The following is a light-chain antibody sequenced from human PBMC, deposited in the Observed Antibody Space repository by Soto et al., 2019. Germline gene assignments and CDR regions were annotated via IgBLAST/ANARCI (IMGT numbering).Light chain of an antibody. CDR3: SSYTCSSTLDVV. CDR1: SSDVGGYNY. CDR2: DVS. J-gene: IGLJ2*01. Sequence: QSALTQPASVSGSPGQSITISCTGTSSDVGGYNYVSWYQQHPDKAPKLMIYDVSDRPSGVSNRFSGSKSGNTASLTISGLQAEDEADYYCSSYTCSSTLDVVFGGGTKLTVL. V-gene: IGLV2-14*03.